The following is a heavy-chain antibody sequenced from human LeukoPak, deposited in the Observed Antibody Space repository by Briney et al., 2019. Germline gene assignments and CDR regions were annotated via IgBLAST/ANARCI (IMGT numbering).Heavy chain of an antibody. Sequence: GGSLRLSCAASGFTVSSNYMSWVRQAPGKGLEWVSVIYSGGNTYYADSVKGRFTISRDNSKNTLYLQMNSPRTEDTAVYYCARDKYDFWSGYHEGYFDYWGQGTLVTVSS. CDR3: ARDKYDFWSGYHEGYFDY. J-gene: IGHJ4*02. CDR1: GFTVSSNY. CDR2: IYSGGNT. D-gene: IGHD3-3*01. V-gene: IGHV3-66*02.